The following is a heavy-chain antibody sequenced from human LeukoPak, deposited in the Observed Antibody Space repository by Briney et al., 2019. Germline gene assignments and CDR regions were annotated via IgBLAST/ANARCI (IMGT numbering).Heavy chain of an antibody. V-gene: IGHV1-2*02. CDR1: GYTSTGHF. CDR2: INPNSGGT. D-gene: IGHD5-12*01. CDR3: ARAYTGYEAFDY. Sequence: ASVKVSCKASGYTSTGHFMHWVRQAPGQGLEWMGWINPNSGGTNYAQKFQGRVTMTRDTSISTAYMELSSLRSDDTAVFYCARAYTGYEAFDYWGQGTLVTVSS. J-gene: IGHJ4*02.